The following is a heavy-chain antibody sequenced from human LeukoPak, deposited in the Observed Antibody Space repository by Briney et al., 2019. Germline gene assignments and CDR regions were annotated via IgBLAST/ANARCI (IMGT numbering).Heavy chain of an antibody. CDR1: GGSFSGYY. V-gene: IGHV4-34*01. CDR3: ARDRGEGIVGTFDY. Sequence: SETLSLTCGVYGGSFSGYYWSWIRQPPGKGLEWIGEINNSGSTNYNPSLKSRVTISVDTSKNQFSLKLSSVTAADTAVYYCARDRGEGIVGTFDYWGQGTLVTVSS. J-gene: IGHJ4*02. CDR2: INNSGST. D-gene: IGHD1-26*01.